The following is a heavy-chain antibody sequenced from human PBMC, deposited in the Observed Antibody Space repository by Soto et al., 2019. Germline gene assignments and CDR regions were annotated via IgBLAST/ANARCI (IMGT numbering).Heavy chain of an antibody. CDR1: GFTFSSYS. D-gene: IGHD3-9*01. J-gene: IGHJ4*02. Sequence: GGSLRLSCAASGFTFSSYSMNWVRQAPGKGLEWVSSISSSSSYIYYADSVRGRFTISRDNAKNSLYLQMNSLRAEDTAVYYCARKGLAIFGYWGQGTLVTVSS. V-gene: IGHV3-21*01. CDR3: ARKGLAIFGY. CDR2: ISSSSSYI.